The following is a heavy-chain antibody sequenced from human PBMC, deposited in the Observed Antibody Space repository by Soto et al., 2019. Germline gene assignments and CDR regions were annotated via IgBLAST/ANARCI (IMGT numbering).Heavy chain of an antibody. Sequence: GGSLRLSCAASGFTVSSKYMNWVRQTPGKGLEWVSIIYSNSSTYYADSVKGGFTISRDNSKNTLYHQMNTLRAEDTAMYYCARGLGYCSSTSCYSIFDSWGQGTLVTVSS. J-gene: IGHJ5*01. CDR1: GFTVSSKY. V-gene: IGHV3-66*01. CDR2: IYSNSST. CDR3: ARGLGYCSSTSCYSIFDS. D-gene: IGHD2-2*01.